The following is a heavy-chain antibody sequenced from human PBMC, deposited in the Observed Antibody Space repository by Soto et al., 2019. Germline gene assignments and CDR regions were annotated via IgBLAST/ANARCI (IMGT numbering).Heavy chain of an antibody. J-gene: IGHJ4*02. CDR2: ISYDGSNK. CDR1: GFTFSSYG. CDR3: AKGPHDY. Sequence: GGSLRLSCAASGFTFSSYGMHWVRQAPGKGLEWVAVISYDGSNKYYADSVKGRFTISRDNSKNTLYLQINSLRAEDTAVYYCAKGPHDYWGQGTLVTVSS. V-gene: IGHV3-30*18.